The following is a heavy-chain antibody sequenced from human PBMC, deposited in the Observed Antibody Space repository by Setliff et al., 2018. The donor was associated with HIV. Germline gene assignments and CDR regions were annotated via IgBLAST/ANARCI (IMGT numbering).Heavy chain of an antibody. D-gene: IGHD4-4*01. J-gene: IGHJ4*02. CDR1: GITFSSYW. CDR3: AQITVMGY. CDR2: IKQDESER. Sequence: GGSLRLSCVASGITFSSYWMSWVRQAPGKGLEWVANIKQDESERSYVDSVKGRFTISRDNAKNSLYLQMNSLRAEDTAVYYCAQITVMGYWGQGTLVTVSS. V-gene: IGHV3-7*01.